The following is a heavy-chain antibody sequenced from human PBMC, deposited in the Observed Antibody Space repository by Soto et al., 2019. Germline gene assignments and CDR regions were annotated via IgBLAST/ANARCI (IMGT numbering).Heavy chain of an antibody. D-gene: IGHD6-19*01. Sequence: GGSLRLSCSASGFTFSNAWMSWVRQAPGKGLEWVGRIKSKTGGGTTDYAAPVKGRFTISRDDSKNTLYLQMNSLKTEDTAVYYCTTDLSPYSSGWYPRLDYWGQGTLVTVSS. CDR3: TTDLSPYSSGWYPRLDY. CDR1: GFTFSNAW. V-gene: IGHV3-15*01. J-gene: IGHJ4*02. CDR2: IKSKTGGGTT.